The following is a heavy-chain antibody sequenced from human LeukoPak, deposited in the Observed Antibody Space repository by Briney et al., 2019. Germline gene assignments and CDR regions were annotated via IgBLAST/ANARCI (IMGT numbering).Heavy chain of an antibody. CDR1: GGSISSGGYY. CDR2: IYHSGST. J-gene: IGHJ4*02. D-gene: IGHD5-18*01. CDR3: ARGDTKDY. V-gene: IGHV4-39*07. Sequence: SETLSLTCTVSGGSISSGGYYWSWIRQPPGKGLEWIGSIYHSGSTYYNPSLKSRVTISVDTSRNQFSLMLSSVTAADTAMYYCARGDTKDYWGQGTLVTVSS.